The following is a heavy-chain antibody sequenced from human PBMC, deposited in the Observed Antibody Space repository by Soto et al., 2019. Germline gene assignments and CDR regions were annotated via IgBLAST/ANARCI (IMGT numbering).Heavy chain of an antibody. CDR1: GGSINNFY. V-gene: IGHV4-59*01. Sequence: PSETLSLTCAVSGGSINNFYWNWIRQPPGKGLEFIGSIYYSGSTNYSPPLRSRVTISVDTSKNQFSLNLSSVTAADTAVYYCARGSRSRPYYFDYWSQGALVTVSS. CDR3: ARGSRSRPYYFDY. J-gene: IGHJ4*02. CDR2: IYYSGST.